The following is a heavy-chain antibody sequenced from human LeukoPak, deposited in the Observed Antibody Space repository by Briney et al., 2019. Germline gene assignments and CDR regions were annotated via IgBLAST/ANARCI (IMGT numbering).Heavy chain of an antibody. J-gene: IGHJ3*02. V-gene: IGHV3-48*03. CDR2: ISSSGSTI. Sequence: GGSLRLSCAASGFTISSYEMNWVRQAPGKGLEWVSYISSSGSTIYYADSVKGRFTISRDNAKNSLYLQMNSLRAEDTALYYCARDKVNTGLDAFDIWGQGTMVTVSS. CDR1: GFTISSYE. D-gene: IGHD5-18*01. CDR3: ARDKVNTGLDAFDI.